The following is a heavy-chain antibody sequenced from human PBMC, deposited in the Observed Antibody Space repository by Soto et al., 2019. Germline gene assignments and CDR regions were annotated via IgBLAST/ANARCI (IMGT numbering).Heavy chain of an antibody. CDR1: GFSFSSYA. Sequence: EVQLLESGGDLVQPGGSLRLSCTASGFSFSSYAMSWVRQAPGKGLEWVSGISESRGGTYYADSVKGRFTISRDNSKNTLYLQMNGLRAEDTAVYYCAKLRPHPDIWGPYRHRIYFDNWGQGTVVTVSS. J-gene: IGHJ4*02. CDR2: ISESRGGT. V-gene: IGHV3-23*01. CDR3: AKLRPHPDIWGPYRHRIYFDN. D-gene: IGHD3-16*02.